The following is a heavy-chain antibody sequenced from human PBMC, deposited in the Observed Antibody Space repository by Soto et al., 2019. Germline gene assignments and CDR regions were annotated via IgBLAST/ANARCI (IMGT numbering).Heavy chain of an antibody. D-gene: IGHD3-10*01. CDR3: ARQGLLWFGELLYPNWFDP. Sequence: QLQLQESGPGLVKPSETLSLTCTVSGGSISSSSYYWGWIRQPPGKGLEWIGSIYYSGSTYYNPSLKSRVTISVDTSKNQFSLKLSSVTAADTAVYYCARQGLLWFGELLYPNWFDPWGQGTLVTVSS. CDR2: IYYSGST. J-gene: IGHJ5*02. V-gene: IGHV4-39*01. CDR1: GGSISSSSYY.